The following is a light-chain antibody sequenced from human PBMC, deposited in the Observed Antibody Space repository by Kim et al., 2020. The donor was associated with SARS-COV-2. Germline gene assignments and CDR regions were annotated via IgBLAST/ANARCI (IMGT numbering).Light chain of an antibody. J-gene: IGKJ1*01. Sequence: DIAMTQSPDSLPVSLGERATFKCTSTQSVEDNILNYLAWYQQKPGHPPKLFIYWASTRESGVPDRFSGSGSGTDFTLTINDVQAEDVALYCCQQYYNSPRTFGQGTKVDIK. V-gene: IGKV4-1*01. CDR1: QSVEDNILNY. CDR2: WAS. CDR3: QQYYNSPRT.